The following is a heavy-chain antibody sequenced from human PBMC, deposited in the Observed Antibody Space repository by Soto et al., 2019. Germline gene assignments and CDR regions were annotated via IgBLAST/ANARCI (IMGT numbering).Heavy chain of an antibody. V-gene: IGHV4-4*02. D-gene: IGHD1-1*01. CDR2: ISRDGDA. CDR3: ARDTKATTKQWYFDL. J-gene: IGHJ2*01. CDR1: TDSMNTNNNW. Sequence: QVQLQESGPGLVKPSETLSLTCVVSTDSMNTNNNWWNWVRQPPGKGLEWIGEISRDGDARYNPSLESRVTISVDKSKGQFSLTLSSVTAADTAVYYCARDTKATTKQWYFDLWGRGTLVIVSS.